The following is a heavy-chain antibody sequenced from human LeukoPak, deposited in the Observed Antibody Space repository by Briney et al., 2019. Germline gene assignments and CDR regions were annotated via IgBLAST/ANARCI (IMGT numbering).Heavy chain of an antibody. CDR2: IVVGSGNT. Sequence: ASVKVSCKASGFTFTTSATQWVRQARGQRLEWIGWIVVGSGNTNYAQKFQERITITRDMSTSTAYMELSSLRSEDTAVYYCAADVYYDSSGLDAFDIWGQGTMVIVSS. D-gene: IGHD3-22*01. V-gene: IGHV1-58*02. CDR1: GFTFTTSA. J-gene: IGHJ3*02. CDR3: AADVYYDSSGLDAFDI.